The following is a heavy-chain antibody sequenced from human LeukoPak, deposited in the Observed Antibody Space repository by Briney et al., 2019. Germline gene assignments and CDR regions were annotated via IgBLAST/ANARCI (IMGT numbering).Heavy chain of an antibody. CDR1: GGSISDYY. CDR3: ARVDVVRGNFDFDY. J-gene: IGHJ4*02. CDR2: IYYSGST. V-gene: IGHV4-59*08. Sequence: SETLSHTCTVSGGSISDYYRRWIRQPPGKGLEWIGYIYYSGSTYYNPSLKSRVTISVDTSKNQFSLKLSSVTAADTAVYYCARVDVVRGNFDFDYWGQGTLVTVSS. D-gene: IGHD3-10*01.